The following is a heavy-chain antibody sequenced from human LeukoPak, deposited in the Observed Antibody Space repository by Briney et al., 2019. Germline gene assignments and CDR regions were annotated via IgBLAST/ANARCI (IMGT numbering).Heavy chain of an antibody. D-gene: IGHD6-19*01. V-gene: IGHV4-59*08. J-gene: IGHJ4*02. CDR1: GGSISSYY. CDR3: ARQVYSSGWPFDY. CDR2: IYYSGST. Sequence: PSETLSLTCTVSGGSISSYYWSWIRQPPGKGLEWIGYIYYSGSTNYNPSLKSRVTISVDTSKNQFSLKLSSVTAADTAVYYCARQVYSSGWPFDYWGQGTLVTVSS.